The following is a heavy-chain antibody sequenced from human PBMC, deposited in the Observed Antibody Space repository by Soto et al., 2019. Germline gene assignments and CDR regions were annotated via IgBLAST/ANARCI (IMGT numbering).Heavy chain of an antibody. Sequence: PSETLSLTCTVSRGSISSGTNYWAWIRQPPGKGLEWIANIYYSGSTFYNPSLKSRVTISLDTSKNQFSLKLRSVTAADTDVYYCPRHEAGWYFDPWGQGTLVTVSS. V-gene: IGHV4-39*01. D-gene: IGHD6-25*01. J-gene: IGHJ4*02. CDR2: IYYSGST. CDR1: RGSISSGTNY. CDR3: PRHEAGWYFDP.